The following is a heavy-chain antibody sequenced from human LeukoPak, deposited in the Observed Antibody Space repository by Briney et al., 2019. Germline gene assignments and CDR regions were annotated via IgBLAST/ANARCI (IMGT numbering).Heavy chain of an antibody. D-gene: IGHD4-11*01. CDR3: AGDRGITVTKDFDY. CDR2: YDPEEGAM. V-gene: IGHV1-24*01. CDR1: GSTLAESY. J-gene: IGHJ4*02. Sequence: KVSCKVSGSTLAESYIHWLRQAPGKGLEWMGGYDPEEGAMIYAQKFLDRVTMTEDTSTTTAYMEVSSLRSEDTAVYFCAGDRGITVTKDFDYWGQGTLVTVSS.